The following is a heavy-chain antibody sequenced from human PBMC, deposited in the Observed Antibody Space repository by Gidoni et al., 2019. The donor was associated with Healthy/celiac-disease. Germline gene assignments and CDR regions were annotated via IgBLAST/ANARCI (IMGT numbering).Heavy chain of an antibody. Sequence: QVQLVESGGGVVQPGRSLRLSCAASGFTFSSYGMHWVRQAPGKGLGWVAVIWYDGSNKYYADSVKGRFTISRDNSKNTLYLQMNSLRAEDTAVYYCARDRYDFWSGYFYYYYGMDVWGQGTTVTVSS. CDR2: IWYDGSNK. CDR3: ARDRYDFWSGYFYYYYGMDV. J-gene: IGHJ6*02. CDR1: GFTFSSYG. V-gene: IGHV3-33*01. D-gene: IGHD3-3*01.